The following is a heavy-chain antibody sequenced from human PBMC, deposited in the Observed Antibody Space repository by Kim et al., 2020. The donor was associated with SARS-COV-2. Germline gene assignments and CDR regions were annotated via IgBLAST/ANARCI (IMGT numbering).Heavy chain of an antibody. CDR3: ARRYIAAAHFDY. D-gene: IGHD6-13*01. Sequence: RYSPSFQGQVTISADKSISTAYLQWSSLKASDTAMYYCARRYIAAAHFDYWGQGTLVTVSS. J-gene: IGHJ4*02. V-gene: IGHV5-51*01.